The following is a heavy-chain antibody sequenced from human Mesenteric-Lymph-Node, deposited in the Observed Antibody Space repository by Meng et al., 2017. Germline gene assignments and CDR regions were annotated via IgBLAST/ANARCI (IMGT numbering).Heavy chain of an antibody. CDR2: ISGSGGST. J-gene: IGHJ4*02. CDR1: GFTFSSYA. D-gene: IGHD3-10*01. Sequence: GESLKISCAASGFTFSSYAMSWVRQAPGKGLEWVSAISGSGGSTYYADSVKGRFTISRDNSKNTLYLQMNSLRAEDTAVYYCAKDGLLGEGFGSSSGYWGQGTLVTVSS. CDR3: AKDGLLGEGFGSSSGY. V-gene: IGHV3-23*01.